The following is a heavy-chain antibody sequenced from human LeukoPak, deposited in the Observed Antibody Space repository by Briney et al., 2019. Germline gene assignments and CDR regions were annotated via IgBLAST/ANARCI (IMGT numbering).Heavy chain of an antibody. Sequence: GGSLRLSCAASGFTFNNFLMSWVRQAPGKGLEWVANIKQDGSEKYYVDSVKGRFTVSSDNAKNSVYLQLNSLGAEDTAVYYCARGSEYDVLTGYFPFDSWGQGTLVTVSS. J-gene: IGHJ4*02. CDR2: IKQDGSEK. CDR3: ARGSEYDVLTGYFPFDS. V-gene: IGHV3-7*01. D-gene: IGHD3-9*01. CDR1: GFTFNNFL.